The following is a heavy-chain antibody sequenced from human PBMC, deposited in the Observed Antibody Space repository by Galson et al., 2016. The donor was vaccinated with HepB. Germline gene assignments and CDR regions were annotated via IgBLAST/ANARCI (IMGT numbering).Heavy chain of an antibody. J-gene: IGHJ6*02. CDR2: MSYDGGER. Sequence: SLRRACAEDGFTGRRHGMHWGRQAPGEGLEWVAIMSYDGGERYYADSVQGRFTISRDNSKNTLPLQMNSLRAEDPAVYYCARDRGAGISGWHLTPFRSHHYYGMDVWLQGPAVTVSS. D-gene: IGHD6-19*01. CDR3: ARDRGAGISGWHLTPFRSHHYYGMDV. CDR1: GFTGRRHG. V-gene: IGHV3-30*03.